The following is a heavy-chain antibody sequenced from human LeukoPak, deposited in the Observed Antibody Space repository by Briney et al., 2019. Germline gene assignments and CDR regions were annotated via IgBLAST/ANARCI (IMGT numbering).Heavy chain of an antibody. CDR3: ARGGKLNSSSVYYYYYMDV. J-gene: IGHJ6*03. D-gene: IGHD6-6*01. Sequence: PSETLSLTCTVSGGSISSYYWSWIRQPPGKGLEWIGYIYYSGSTNYNPSLKSRVTISVDTSKNQFSLKLSSVTAADTAVYYCARGGKLNSSSVYYYYYMDVWGKGTTVTVSS. V-gene: IGHV4-59*01. CDR1: GGSISSYY. CDR2: IYYSGST.